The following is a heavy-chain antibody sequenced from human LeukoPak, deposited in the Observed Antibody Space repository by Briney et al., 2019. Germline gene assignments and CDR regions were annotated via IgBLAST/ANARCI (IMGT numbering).Heavy chain of an antibody. D-gene: IGHD5-18*01. CDR2: INPNSGGT. V-gene: IGHV1-2*02. CDR3: ARGGRGGYSYEDYYYYYYMDV. Sequence: ASVKVSCKASGYTFTGYYMHWVRQAPGQGLEWMGWINPNSGGTNYAQKFQGRVTMTRDTSISTAYMEMSRLRSDDTAVYYCARGGRGGYSYEDYYYYYYMDVWGKGTTVTVSS. J-gene: IGHJ6*03. CDR1: GYTFTGYY.